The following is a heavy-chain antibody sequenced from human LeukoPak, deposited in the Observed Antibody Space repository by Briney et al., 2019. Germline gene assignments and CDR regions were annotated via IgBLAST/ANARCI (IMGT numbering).Heavy chain of an antibody. CDR3: ARGSLRFGEPSGGHYMDV. J-gene: IGHJ6*03. CDR1: GYTFTGYY. V-gene: IGHV1-2*02. D-gene: IGHD3-10*01. Sequence: GASVKVSCKASGYTFTGYYMHWVRQAPGQGLEWMGWINPNSGGTNYAQKFQGRVTMTRDTSISTAYMELSRLRSDDTAVYYCARGSLRFGEPSGGHYMDVWGKGTTVTISS. CDR2: INPNSGGT.